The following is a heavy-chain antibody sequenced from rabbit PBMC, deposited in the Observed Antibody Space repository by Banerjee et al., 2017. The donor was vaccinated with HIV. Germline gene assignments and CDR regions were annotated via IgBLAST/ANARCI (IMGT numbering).Heavy chain of an antibody. D-gene: IGHD3-3*01. V-gene: IGHV1S40*01. CDR1: GFSFSSNA. J-gene: IGHJ4*01. CDR3: ARGGVGDAGYAAMPL. Sequence: QSLEESGGDLVKPGASLTLTCTASGFSFSSNAMCWVRQAPGKGLEWIACIYVGSSGSTYYASWAKGRFTISKTSSTTVTLQMTSLTAADTATYFCARGGVGDAGYAAMPLWGPGTLVTVS. CDR2: IYVGSSGST.